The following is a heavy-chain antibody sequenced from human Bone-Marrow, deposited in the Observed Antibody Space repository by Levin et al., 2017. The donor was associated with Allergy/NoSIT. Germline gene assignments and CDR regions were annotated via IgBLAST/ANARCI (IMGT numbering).Heavy chain of an antibody. CDR3: ARVLGGENWLQWGNYPFAMDV. CDR2: ISYDASNK. V-gene: IGHV3-30-3*01. D-gene: IGHD5-24*01. J-gene: IGHJ6*02. CDR1: EFIFSSYA. Sequence: PGGSLRLSCAASEFIFSSYAMHWVRQAPGKGLEWVAVISYDASNKHYAESVKGRFSISRDNSENTLYLQMNSLRVEETALYYCARVLGGENWLQWGNYPFAMDVWGQGTTVTVSS.